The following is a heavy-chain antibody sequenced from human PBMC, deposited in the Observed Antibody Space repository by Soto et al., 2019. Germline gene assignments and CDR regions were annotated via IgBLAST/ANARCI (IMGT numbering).Heavy chain of an antibody. Sequence: QVQLVQSGAEVKKPGASVKVSCKASGFAFSNSRISWVRQAPGQGPEWMGWIRVYNGDTKYAQKFQGRLTMTTDTSTSTAYMKLRSLRSDDTAVYFCASADYGDDDYWRQGTLVTVSS. CDR1: GFAFSNSR. CDR2: IRVYNGDT. J-gene: IGHJ4*02. V-gene: IGHV1-18*01. D-gene: IGHD4-17*01. CDR3: ASADYGDDDY.